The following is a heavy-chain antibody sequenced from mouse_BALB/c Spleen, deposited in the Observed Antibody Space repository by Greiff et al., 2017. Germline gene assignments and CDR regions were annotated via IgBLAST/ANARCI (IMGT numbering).Heavy chain of an antibody. V-gene: IGHV1-5*01. J-gene: IGHJ3*01. CDR3: TRSGGNYGSWFAY. CDR2: IYPGNSDT. CDR1: GYTFTSYW. Sequence: VHVKQSGTVLARPGASVKMSCKASGYTFTSYWMHWVKQRPGQGLEWIGAIYPGNSDTSYNQKFKGKAKLTAVTSTSTAYMELSSLTNEDSAVYYCTRSGGNYGSWFAYWGQGTLVTVSA. D-gene: IGHD2-1*01.